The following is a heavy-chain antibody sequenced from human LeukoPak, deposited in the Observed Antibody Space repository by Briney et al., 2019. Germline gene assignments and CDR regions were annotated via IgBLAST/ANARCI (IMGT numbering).Heavy chain of an antibody. D-gene: IGHD5-12*01. J-gene: IGHJ4*02. CDR1: GFTFSSYG. V-gene: IGHV3-33*01. Sequence: GGSLRLSCAASGFTFSSYGMHRVRQAPGKGLEWVAVIWYDGSNKYYADSVKGRFTISRDNSKNTLYLQMNSLRAEDTAVYYCARSGGYSGYDFQYYFDYWGQGTLVTVSS. CDR2: IWYDGSNK. CDR3: ARSGGYSGYDFQYYFDY.